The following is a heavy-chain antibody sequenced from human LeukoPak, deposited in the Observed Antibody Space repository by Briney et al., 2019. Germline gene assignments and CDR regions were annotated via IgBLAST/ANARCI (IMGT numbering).Heavy chain of an antibody. J-gene: IGHJ4*02. V-gene: IGHV4-4*09. CDR1: GGSISSYY. CDR3: ARHLSPYGQVPFDY. D-gene: IGHD3-10*01. Sequence: SETLSLTCTVSGGSISSYYWSWIRQPPGKGLEWIGYIYTSGCTNYNPSLKSRVTISVDTSKNQFSLKLSSVTAADTAVYYCARHLSPYGQVPFDYWGQGTLVTVSS. CDR2: IYTSGCT.